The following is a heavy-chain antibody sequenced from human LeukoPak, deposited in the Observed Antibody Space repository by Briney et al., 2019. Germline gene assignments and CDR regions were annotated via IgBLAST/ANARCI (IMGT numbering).Heavy chain of an antibody. J-gene: IGHJ6*02. V-gene: IGHV3-48*03. CDR1: GFTFSSYE. CDR2: ISSSDSTI. D-gene: IGHD1-26*01. CDR3: ARGIVIVGARQKVYYYYGMDV. Sequence: GGSLRPSCAASGFTFSSYEMNWVRQAPGKGLEWVSYISSSDSTIYYADSVKGRFTISRDNAKNSLYLQMNSLRAEDTAVYYCARGIVIVGARQKVYYYYGMDVWGQGTTVTVSS.